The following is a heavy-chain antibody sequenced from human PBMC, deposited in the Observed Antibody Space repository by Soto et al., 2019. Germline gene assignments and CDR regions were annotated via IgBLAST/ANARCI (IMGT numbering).Heavy chain of an antibody. V-gene: IGHV3-23*01. CDR2: ISDGGHNT. Sequence: PWWSLRLSCSASVFTFASYTMSWFRQAPGKGLQWVSYISDGGHNTYYADSVKGRFTISRDDLLGTLYLQMNSLRAEGTALYYCVREYYGSGVLWGQGTLVTVSS. J-gene: IGHJ4*02. CDR1: VFTFASYT. CDR3: VREYYGSGVL. D-gene: IGHD3-10*01.